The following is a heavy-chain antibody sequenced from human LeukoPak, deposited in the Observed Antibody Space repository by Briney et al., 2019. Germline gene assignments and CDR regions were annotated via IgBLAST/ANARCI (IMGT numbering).Heavy chain of an antibody. CDR1: GFTFSNYW. Sequence: PGGSLRLSCAASGFTFSNYWMHWVRQAPGTGLVWVSRINTDGSITNYADSVKGRFTVSRDNAKNTVYLQMNRLRAEDTALYYCARDETRPYNYYMDVWGKGTTVTVSS. D-gene: IGHD3-16*01. J-gene: IGHJ6*03. V-gene: IGHV3-74*01. CDR3: ARDETRPYNYYMDV. CDR2: INTDGSIT.